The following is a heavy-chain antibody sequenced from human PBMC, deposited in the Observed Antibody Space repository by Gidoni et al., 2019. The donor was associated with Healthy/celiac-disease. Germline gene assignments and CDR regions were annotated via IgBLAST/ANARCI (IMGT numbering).Heavy chain of an antibody. CDR3: ASERVFKVYAEGPGQSYFQH. V-gene: IGHV1-46*01. Sequence: QVQLVQSGAAVKKPGASVKVSCKASGYTFTSYYMHWVRQAPGQGLEWMGIITPSGGSTSYAQKFQGRVTMTRDTSTSTVYMELSSLRSEDTAVYYCASERVFKVYAEGPGQSYFQHWGQGTLVTVSS. D-gene: IGHD2-8*01. CDR1: GYTFTSYY. CDR2: ITPSGGST. J-gene: IGHJ1*01.